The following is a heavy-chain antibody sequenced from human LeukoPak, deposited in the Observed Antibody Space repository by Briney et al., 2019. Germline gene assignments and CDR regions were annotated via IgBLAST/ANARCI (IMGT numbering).Heavy chain of an antibody. CDR2: ISGSGTST. D-gene: IGHD4-23*01. CDR1: GFTFSNYA. Sequence: GGSLRLSCAASGFTFSNYAMSWVRQAPGKGLEWVSGISGSGTSTYYADSVKGRFTISRDNSKNTLYLQMNSLRAEDTAVYYCAKGAYYGGNQVYFDYWGQGTLVTVSS. V-gene: IGHV3-23*01. J-gene: IGHJ4*02. CDR3: AKGAYYGGNQVYFDY.